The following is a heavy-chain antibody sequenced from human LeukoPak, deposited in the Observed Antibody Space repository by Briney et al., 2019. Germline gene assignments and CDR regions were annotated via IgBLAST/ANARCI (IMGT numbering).Heavy chain of an antibody. J-gene: IGHJ4*02. CDR2: IYSSGST. V-gene: IGHV3-66*03. CDR3: ARDTRWGTTMIVFDY. Sequence: GRSLRLSCAASGFTVSTNYMSWVRQAPGKGLDWVSVIYSSGSTYYAHSVKGRFTISRDNSKNTLYLQMNSLRAEDTPVYYCARDTRWGTTMIVFDYWGQGTLVTVSS. CDR1: GFTVSTNY. D-gene: IGHD1-7*01.